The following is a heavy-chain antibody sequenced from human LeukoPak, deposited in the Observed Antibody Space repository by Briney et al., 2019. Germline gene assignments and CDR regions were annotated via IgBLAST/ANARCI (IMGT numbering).Heavy chain of an antibody. CDR3: ARCPYGSGRIYGMDV. CDR2: ISSSSSYI. CDR1: GFTFSSYA. J-gene: IGHJ6*02. Sequence: PGGSLRLSCAASGFTFSSYAMSWVRQAPGKGLEWVSSISSSSSYIYYADSVKGRFTISRDNAKNSLYLQMNSLRAEDTAVYYCARCPYGSGRIYGMDVWGQGTTVTVSS. D-gene: IGHD3-10*01. V-gene: IGHV3-21*01.